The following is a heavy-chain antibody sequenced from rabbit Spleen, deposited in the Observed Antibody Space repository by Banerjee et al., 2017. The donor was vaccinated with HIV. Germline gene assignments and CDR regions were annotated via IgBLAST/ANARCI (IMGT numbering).Heavy chain of an antibody. Sequence: QEQLVESGGGLVQPGGSLKLSCKASGFDVSSYGVSWVRQAPGKGLEWIGIIDVGEGNTDYASWVNGRFTISSDNAQNTVDLQMSGLTAADTATYFCARAGYAGYGYANFRDYYGMDLWGPGTLVTVS. D-gene: IGHD6-1*01. CDR2: IDVGEGNT. V-gene: IGHV1S47*01. CDR3: ARAGYAGYGYANFRDYYGMDL. CDR1: GFDVSSYG. J-gene: IGHJ6*01.